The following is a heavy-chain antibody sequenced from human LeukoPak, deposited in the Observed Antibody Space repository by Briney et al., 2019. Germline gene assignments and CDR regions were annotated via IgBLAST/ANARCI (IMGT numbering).Heavy chain of an antibody. Sequence: SGGSLRLSCAASGFTFSSYAMSWVRQAPGKGLEWVSAISGSGGSTYYADSVKGRFTISRDNSKNTLYLQMNSLRAEDTAVYYCARDLSDSSGYYYFDYWGQGTLVTVSS. V-gene: IGHV3-23*01. D-gene: IGHD3-22*01. CDR3: ARDLSDSSGYYYFDY. CDR1: GFTFSSYA. CDR2: ISGSGGST. J-gene: IGHJ4*02.